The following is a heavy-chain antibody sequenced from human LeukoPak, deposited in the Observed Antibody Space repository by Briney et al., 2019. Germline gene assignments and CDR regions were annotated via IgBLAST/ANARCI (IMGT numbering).Heavy chain of an antibody. CDR2: IIPIFGTA. D-gene: IGHD3-22*01. Sequence: ASVKVSCKASGGTFSSYAISWVRQAPGQGLEWMGGIIPIFGTANYAQKFQGRVTITADESTSTAYMELSSLRSEDTAVYYCARGGYYYDSSGYSVDYWGQGTLVTVSS. J-gene: IGHJ4*02. CDR3: ARGGYYYDSSGYSVDY. V-gene: IGHV1-69*13. CDR1: GGTFSSYA.